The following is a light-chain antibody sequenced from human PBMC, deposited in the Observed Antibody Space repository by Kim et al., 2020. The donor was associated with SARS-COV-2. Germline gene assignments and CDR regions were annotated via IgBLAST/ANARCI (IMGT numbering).Light chain of an antibody. J-gene: IGLJ2*01. Sequence: GQSATLSCTGTRSAVGGYNYVSWYQQHPGKAPKLMIYEVNKRPSGVPDRFSGSKSGNTASLTVSGLQAEDEADYYCSSYAGSNNLVFGGGTQLTVL. CDR2: EVN. V-gene: IGLV2-8*01. CDR1: RSAVGGYNY. CDR3: SSYAGSNNLV.